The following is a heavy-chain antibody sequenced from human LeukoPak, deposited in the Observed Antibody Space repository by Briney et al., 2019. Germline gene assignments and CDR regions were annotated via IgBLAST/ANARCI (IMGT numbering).Heavy chain of an antibody. CDR1: GFTFTSSA. CDR3: AAVQVGANYYFDY. V-gene: IGHV1-58*02. CDR2: IVVGSGNT. Sequence: SVKVSFKASGFTFTSSAMQWVRQARGQRLEWIGWIVVGSGNTNYAQKFQERVTITRGMSTSRAYMELSSLRSEDTAVYYCAAVQVGANYYFDYWGQGTLVTVSS. D-gene: IGHD1-26*01. J-gene: IGHJ4*02.